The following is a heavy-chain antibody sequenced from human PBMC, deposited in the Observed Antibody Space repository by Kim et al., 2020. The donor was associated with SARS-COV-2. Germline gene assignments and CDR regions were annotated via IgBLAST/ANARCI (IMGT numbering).Heavy chain of an antibody. V-gene: IGHV1-3*01. CDR1: GYSFSRYA. Sequence: ASVKASCKASGYSFSRYAIHWMRQAPGQRLEWMGWIDAGAGNTKYSQRFQGRVTITRDTSASTVYMEMSSLTSEDTAIYYCARGWSATGIDPWGQGTLVTVSS. CDR2: IDAGAGNT. J-gene: IGHJ5*02. D-gene: IGHD2-15*01. CDR3: ARGWSATGIDP.